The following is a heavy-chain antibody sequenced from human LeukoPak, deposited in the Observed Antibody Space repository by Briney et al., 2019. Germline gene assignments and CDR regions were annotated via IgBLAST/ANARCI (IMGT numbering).Heavy chain of an antibody. CDR2: IIPIFGTA. CDR1: GGTFSSYA. V-gene: IGHV1-69*13. Sequence: SVKVSCKASGGTFSSYAISWVRQAPGQGLEWMGGIIPIFGTANYAQKFQGRVTITADESTSTAYMELSSLRSEDTAVYYCARDRCSSTSCYTPSDYWGQGTLVTVSS. J-gene: IGHJ4*02. CDR3: ARDRCSSTSCYTPSDY. D-gene: IGHD2-2*02.